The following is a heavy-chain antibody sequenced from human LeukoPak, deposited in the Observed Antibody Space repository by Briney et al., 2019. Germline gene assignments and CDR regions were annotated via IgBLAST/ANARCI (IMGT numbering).Heavy chain of an antibody. D-gene: IGHD3-22*01. CDR3: AKTNYHDSSGYPDAFDI. Sequence: GGSLRLSCAASGFTFSSYAMSWVRQAPGKGLEWVSAISGSGGSTYYADSVKGRFTISRDNSKNTLYLQMNSLRAEDTAVYYCAKTNYHDSSGYPDAFDIWGQGTMVTVSS. J-gene: IGHJ3*02. CDR1: GFTFSSYA. CDR2: ISGSGGST. V-gene: IGHV3-23*01.